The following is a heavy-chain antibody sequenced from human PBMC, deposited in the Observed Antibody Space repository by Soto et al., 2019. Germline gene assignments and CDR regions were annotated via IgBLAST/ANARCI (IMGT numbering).Heavy chain of an antibody. CDR1: GFTFSRYW. D-gene: IGHD5-18*01. J-gene: IGHJ3*02. CDR2: IKQDGTEK. Sequence: GGSLRLSCAASGFTFSRYWMNWVRQAPGKGLEWVANIKQDGTEKNYVDSVKGRFTISRDNARNSLYLQMDSLRAEDTAVYFCARGDTPMITGMDSFDIWGQGTMVTVS. CDR3: ARGDTPMITGMDSFDI. V-gene: IGHV3-7*01.